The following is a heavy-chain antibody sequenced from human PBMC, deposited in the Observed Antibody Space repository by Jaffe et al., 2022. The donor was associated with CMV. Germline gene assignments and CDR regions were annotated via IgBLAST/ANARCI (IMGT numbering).Heavy chain of an antibody. CDR1: GGSISSYY. CDR3: ARRDYYDSSSFQH. Sequence: QVQLQESGPGLVKPSETLSLTCTVSGGSISSYYWSWIRQPPGKGLEWIGYIYYSGSTNYNPSLKSRVTISVDTSKNQFSLKLSSVTAADTAVYYCARRDYYDSSSFQHWGQGTLVTVSS. V-gene: IGHV4-59*08. CDR2: IYYSGST. J-gene: IGHJ1*01. D-gene: IGHD3-22*01.